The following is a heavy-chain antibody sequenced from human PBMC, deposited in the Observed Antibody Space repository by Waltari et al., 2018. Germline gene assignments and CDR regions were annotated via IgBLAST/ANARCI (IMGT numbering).Heavy chain of an antibody. CDR3: AKDRGGIVVVPGGLDY. J-gene: IGHJ4*02. Sequence: EVQLVESGGGLVQPGRSLRLSCAASGFTFDDYAMHWVRQAPGKGLEWVSGISWYSGSIGYADSVKGRFTISRDNAKNSLYLQMNSLRAEDTALYYCAKDRGGIVVVPGGLDYWGQGTLVTVSS. V-gene: IGHV3-9*01. CDR1: GFTFDDYA. D-gene: IGHD3-22*01. CDR2: ISWYSGSI.